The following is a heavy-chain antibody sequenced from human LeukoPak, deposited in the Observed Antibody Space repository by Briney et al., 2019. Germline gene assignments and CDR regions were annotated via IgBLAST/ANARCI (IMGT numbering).Heavy chain of an antibody. D-gene: IGHD2-2*01. V-gene: IGHV1-69*06. CDR1: GGTLSSYA. CDR2: IIPIFGTA. J-gene: IGHJ4*02. CDR3: ARGSFQGYCSSTSCYLIDY. Sequence: SVKVSCKASGGTLSSYAISWVRQAPGQGLEWMGGIIPIFGTANYAQKFQGRVTITADKSTSTAYMELSSLRSEDTAVYYCARGSFQGYCSSTSCYLIDYWGQGTLVTVSS.